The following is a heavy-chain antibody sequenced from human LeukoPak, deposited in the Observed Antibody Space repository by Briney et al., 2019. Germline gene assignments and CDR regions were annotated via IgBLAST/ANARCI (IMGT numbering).Heavy chain of an antibody. Sequence: GGSLRLSCVASGFPFSSYWMTWVRQAPGKGLEWVANIRQDGSKKSYVDSVKGRFTISRDSAKNSLYLQMNSLRAEDTAIYYCTRVGYIDEGIDYWGQGTLVTVSS. CDR3: TRVGYIDEGIDY. J-gene: IGHJ4*02. V-gene: IGHV3-7*04. CDR1: GFPFSSYW. D-gene: IGHD5-24*01. CDR2: IRQDGSKK.